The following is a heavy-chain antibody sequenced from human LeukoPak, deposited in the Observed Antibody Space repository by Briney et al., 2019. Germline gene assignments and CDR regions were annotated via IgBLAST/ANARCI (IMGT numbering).Heavy chain of an antibody. CDR2: ISGSGGST. V-gene: IGHV3-23*01. CDR3: AKSYGDFLLFDY. J-gene: IGHJ4*02. CDR1: GFTFSSYS. D-gene: IGHD4-17*01. Sequence: GGSLRLSCAASGFTFSSYSMNWVRQAPGKGLEWVSAISGSGGSTYYADSVKGRFTISRDNSKNTLYLQMNSLRAEDTAVYYCAKSYGDFLLFDYWGQGTLVTVSS.